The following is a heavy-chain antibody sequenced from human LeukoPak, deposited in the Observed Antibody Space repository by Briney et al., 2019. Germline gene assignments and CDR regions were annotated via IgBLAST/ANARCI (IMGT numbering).Heavy chain of an antibody. V-gene: IGHV3-9*01. CDR2: ISGNGGSI. D-gene: IGHD2-2*01. CDR3: AKDMGGSYPLGLDY. Sequence: GRSLRLSCAASGFTFDDYAMHWVRQAPGKGLEWVSGISGNGGSIGYADSVKGRFTVSRDNDKNSLYLQMNSLRAEDTALYYCAKDMGGSYPLGLDYWGQGALVTVSS. J-gene: IGHJ4*02. CDR1: GFTFDDYA.